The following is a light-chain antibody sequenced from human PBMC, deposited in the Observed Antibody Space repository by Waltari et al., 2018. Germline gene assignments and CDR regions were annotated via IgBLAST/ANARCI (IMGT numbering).Light chain of an antibody. J-gene: IGLJ3*02. CDR2: FDD. Sequence: QSVTISCSGSVSNIGSNAVNWYQQLPGKAPKLLIYFDDLLPSGVSDRFSGSKSGTSASLAISGLQSEDEAYYYCAAWDDSLNGWVFGGGTKLTVL. CDR3: AAWDDSLNGWV. V-gene: IGLV1-36*01. CDR1: VSNIGSNA.